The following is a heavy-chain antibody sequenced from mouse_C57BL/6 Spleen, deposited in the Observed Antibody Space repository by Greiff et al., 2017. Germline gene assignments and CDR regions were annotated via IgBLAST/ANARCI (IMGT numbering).Heavy chain of an antibody. CDR2: IYPGSGST. CDR1: GYTFTSYW. V-gene: IGHV1-55*01. CDR3: AENYGSFYWYCDV. Sequence: QVQLQQPGAELVKPGASVKMSCKASGYTFTSYWITWVKQRPGQGLEWIGDIYPGSGSTNYNEKFKSKATLTVDTSSSTAYMQLSSLTTEDDAVYYCAENYGSFYWYCDVWGTGTTVTVSS. D-gene: IGHD1-1*01. J-gene: IGHJ1*03.